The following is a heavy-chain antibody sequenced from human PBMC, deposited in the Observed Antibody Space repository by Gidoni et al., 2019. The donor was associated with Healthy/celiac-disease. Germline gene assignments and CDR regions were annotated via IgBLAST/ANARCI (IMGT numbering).Heavy chain of an antibody. J-gene: IGHJ3*02. Sequence: EVQLVESGGGLVQPGRSLRLSCTASGFTFGDYAMSWFRQAPGKGLEWVGFIRSKAYGGTTEYAASVKGRFTISRDDSKSIAYLQMNSLKTEDTAVYYCTIYDFWSGSDAFDIWGQGTMVTVSS. CDR3: TIYDFWSGSDAFDI. D-gene: IGHD3-3*01. V-gene: IGHV3-49*03. CDR2: IRSKAYGGTT. CDR1: GFTFGDYA.